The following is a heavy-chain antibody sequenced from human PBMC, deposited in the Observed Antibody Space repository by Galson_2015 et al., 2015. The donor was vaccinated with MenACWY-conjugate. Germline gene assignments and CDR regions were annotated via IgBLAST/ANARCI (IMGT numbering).Heavy chain of an antibody. V-gene: IGHV2-5*01. CDR2: VYWNDDK. J-gene: IGHJ4*02. CDR1: GLSLSSHAEL. Sequence: PALVKPTQTLTLTCTFSGLSLSSHAELVGWVRQPPGKAPEWLAFVYWNDDKRYGPSLRSRLTITKDTSRNQVVLTMTNMDPADTSIFYCAYRTHVTSVDFWGQGTLVTVSS. D-gene: IGHD2-21*02. CDR3: AYRTHVTSVDF.